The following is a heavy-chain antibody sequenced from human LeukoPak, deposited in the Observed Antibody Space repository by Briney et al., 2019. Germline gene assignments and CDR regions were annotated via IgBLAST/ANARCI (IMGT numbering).Heavy chain of an antibody. V-gene: IGHV4-4*02. J-gene: IGHJ4*02. CDR3: ARYCSGGSCYSGDY. CDR2: IYHSGST. D-gene: IGHD2-15*01. CDR1: GGSISSSNW. Sequence: SGTLSLTCAVSGGSISSSNWWSWVRQPPGKGLGWIGEIYHSGSTNYNPSLKSRVTISVDKSKNQFSLKLSSVTAADTAVYYCARYCSGGSCYSGDYWGQGTLVTVSS.